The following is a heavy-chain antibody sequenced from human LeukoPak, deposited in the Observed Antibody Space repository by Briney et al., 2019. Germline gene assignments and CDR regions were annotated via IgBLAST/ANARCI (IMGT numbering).Heavy chain of an antibody. CDR1: GFTFRSYG. CDR3: AKDRDTYGASYYFDY. V-gene: IGHV3-30*18. D-gene: IGHD4/OR15-4a*01. J-gene: IGHJ4*02. Sequence: GGSLRLSCAASGFTFRSYGMHWVRQAPGKGLEWVAVISYDGRDKHHADSVKGRFTISSDNSKNTLYVQMNSLRAEDTAVYYCAKDRDTYGASYYFDYWGQGTLVTVSS. CDR2: ISYDGRDK.